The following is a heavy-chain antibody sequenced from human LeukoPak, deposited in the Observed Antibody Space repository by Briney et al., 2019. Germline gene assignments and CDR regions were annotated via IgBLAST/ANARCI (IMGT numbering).Heavy chain of an antibody. CDR2: ISGDGGST. Sequence: GGSLRLSCAASGFTVDDYAMHWVRQAPGKGLEWVSLISGDGGSTYYADSVKGRFTISRDNSRNTLYLQMNSLRAEDTAVYYCVRELPPVVQYYFDYWGPGTLVTVSS. CDR3: VRELPPVVQYYFDY. CDR1: GFTVDDYA. J-gene: IGHJ4*02. V-gene: IGHV3-43*02. D-gene: IGHD3-22*01.